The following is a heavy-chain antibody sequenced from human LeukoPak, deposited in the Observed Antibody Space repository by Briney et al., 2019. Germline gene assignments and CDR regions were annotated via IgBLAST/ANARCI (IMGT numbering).Heavy chain of an antibody. CDR1: GFTFSSYA. CDR3: AKGPRGGVVVTAMYFDY. D-gene: IGHD2-21*02. J-gene: IGHJ4*02. V-gene: IGHV3-23*01. CDR2: ISGSGGST. Sequence: GGSLRLSCAASGFTFSSYAMSWVRQAPGKGLEWVSAISGSGGSTYYADSVKGRFTISRDNSKNTLYQQMNSLRAEDTAVYYCAKGPRGGVVVTAMYFDYWGQGTLVTVSS.